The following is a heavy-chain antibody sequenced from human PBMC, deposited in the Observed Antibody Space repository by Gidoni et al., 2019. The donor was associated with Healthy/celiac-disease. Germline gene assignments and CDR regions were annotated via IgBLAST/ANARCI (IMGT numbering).Heavy chain of an antibody. V-gene: IGHV4-59*01. Sequence: QVQLQESGPGLVKPSEPLSLTCTVSGGSLSRYYWSWIRQPPGKGLEWIGYIYSSGSTTYNPSLKSRVTISVDTSKNQFSLKLSSVTAADTAVYYCARGCVEMATIWYYFDYWGQGTLVTVSS. J-gene: IGHJ4*02. CDR2: IYSSGST. CDR1: GGSLSRYY. CDR3: ARGCVEMATIWYYFDY. D-gene: IGHD5-12*01.